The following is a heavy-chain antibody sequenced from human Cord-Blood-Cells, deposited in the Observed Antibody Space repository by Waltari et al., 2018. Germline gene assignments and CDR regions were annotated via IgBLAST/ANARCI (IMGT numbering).Heavy chain of an antibody. D-gene: IGHD6-13*01. V-gene: IGHV4-34*01. CDR2: INHSGST. CDR1: GGSFSGYY. J-gene: IGHJ4*02. CDR3: ARGSGIAAAGTGGSFDY. Sequence: QVQLQQWGAGLLKPSETLSLTCAVYGGSFSGYYWRWIRKPPGKGLEWIGEINHSGSTHYNPSLKSRVTISVDTSKNQFSLKLSSVTAADTAVYYCARGSGIAAAGTGGSFDYWGQGTLVTVSS.